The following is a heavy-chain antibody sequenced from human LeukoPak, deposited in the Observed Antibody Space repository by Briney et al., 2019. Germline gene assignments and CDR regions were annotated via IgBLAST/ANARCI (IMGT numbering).Heavy chain of an antibody. V-gene: IGHV4-61*02. D-gene: IGHD3-10*01. CDR2: IYTSGST. J-gene: IGHJ4*02. CDR3: ARGKELLWFGELLYWGGLNWWFDY. Sequence: PSETLSLTCTVSGGSISSGSYYWSWIRQPAGKGLEWIGRIYTSGSTNYNPSLKSRVTISVDTSKNQFSLKLSSVTAADTAVYYCARGKELLWFGELLYWGGLNWWFDYWGQGTLVTVSS. CDR1: GGSISSGSYY.